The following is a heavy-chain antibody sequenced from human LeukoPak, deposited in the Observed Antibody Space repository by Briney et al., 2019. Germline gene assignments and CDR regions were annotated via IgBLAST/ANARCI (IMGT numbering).Heavy chain of an antibody. D-gene: IGHD3-9*01. CDR1: GYSFTSYW. Sequence: GESLKISCKGSGYSFTSYWIGWVRQMPGKGLEWMGIIYPGDSDTRYSPSFQGQVTISADKSISTAYLQWSSLKASDTAMYYCARKISLYYDILTGYYSDAFDIWGQGTMVTVSS. CDR3: ARKISLYYDILTGYYSDAFDI. CDR2: IYPGDSDT. J-gene: IGHJ3*02. V-gene: IGHV5-51*01.